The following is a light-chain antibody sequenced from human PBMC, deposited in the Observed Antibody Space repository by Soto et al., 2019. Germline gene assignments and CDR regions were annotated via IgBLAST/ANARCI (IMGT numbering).Light chain of an antibody. J-gene: IGLJ1*01. CDR3: TSYAGTYSVFYV. CDR2: EVS. CDR1: SSDVGAYNY. Sequence: QSVRTQPPSAFRSPGQSVTISCTGTSSDVGAYNYVSWYQQLPGKAPKLIIYEVSKRPSGVPDRFSGSKSGNTASLTVSGLQAEDEADYYCTSYAGTYSVFYVFGTGTKVTDL. V-gene: IGLV2-8*01.